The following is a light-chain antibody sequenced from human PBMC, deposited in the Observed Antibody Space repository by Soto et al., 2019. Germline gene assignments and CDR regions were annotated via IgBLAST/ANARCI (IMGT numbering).Light chain of an antibody. CDR3: CSYAGSFTLYV. J-gene: IGLJ1*01. CDR1: SGDVGGYNY. V-gene: IGLV2-11*01. Sequence: QSVLTQPRSVSGSPGQAVTISCTGTSGDVGGYNYVSWYQQHPGKAPKLMIYDVSERPSGVPDRFSGSKSGNTASLTISGLQAEDEADYYCCSYAGSFTLYVFGTGTKATVL. CDR2: DVS.